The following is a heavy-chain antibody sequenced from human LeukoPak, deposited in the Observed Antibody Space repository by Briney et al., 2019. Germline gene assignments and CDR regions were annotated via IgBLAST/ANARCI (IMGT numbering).Heavy chain of an antibody. CDR3: AKDPEYGRPEY. CDR1: GFTFGSYA. V-gene: IGHV3-23*01. J-gene: IGHJ4*02. Sequence: GGSLRLSCAASGFTFGSYAMSWVRQAPGKGLQWVSGISGSGGSTYYADSVKGRFTISRDNSKNTLYLQMNSLRAEDTAVYYCAKDPEYGRPEYWGQGTLVTVSS. D-gene: IGHD4-17*01. CDR2: ISGSGGST.